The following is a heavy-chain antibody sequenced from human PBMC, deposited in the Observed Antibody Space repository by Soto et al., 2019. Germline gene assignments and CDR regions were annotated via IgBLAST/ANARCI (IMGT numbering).Heavy chain of an antibody. Sequence: ASVQVSCKASGGTFSSYAIIWVRQAPGQGLEWMRGIIPIFGTANYAQKFQGRATITADESTSTAYRELSSLRSEDTAVYYCAISGYPLGFDPWGPKTLVTVSS. CDR3: AISGYPLGFDP. CDR2: IIPIFGTA. V-gene: IGHV1-69*13. CDR1: GGTFSSYA. D-gene: IGHD5-18*01. J-gene: IGHJ5*02.